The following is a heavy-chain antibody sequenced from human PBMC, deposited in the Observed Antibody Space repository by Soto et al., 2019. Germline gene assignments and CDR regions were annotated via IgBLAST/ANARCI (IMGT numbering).Heavy chain of an antibody. CDR1: GGSISSSGYY. Sequence: SETLSLTCTVSGGSISSSGYYWSWIRQHPGKGLEFIGYIYYSGSTYYNPSLKSRVTISVATSKNQFSLKLSSVTAADTAVYYCARYFYASALGFDPWGQGTLVTVSS. CDR2: IYYSGST. J-gene: IGHJ5*02. D-gene: IGHD3-10*01. CDR3: ARYFYASALGFDP. V-gene: IGHV4-31*03.